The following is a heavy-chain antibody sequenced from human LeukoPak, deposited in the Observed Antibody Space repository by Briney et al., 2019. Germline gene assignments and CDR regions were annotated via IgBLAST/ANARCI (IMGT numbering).Heavy chain of an antibody. V-gene: IGHV3-33*01. CDR1: GFTFSSFG. Sequence: GGSLRLSCAASGFTFSSFGMHWVRQAPGKGLGWVAVIWYDAGNKYYADSVKGRFTVSRDNSKNTLYLQMNSLRDDDTAVYYCVRGVGVSRFNYFDPWGQGTLVTVSS. CDR2: IWYDAGNK. J-gene: IGHJ5*02. D-gene: IGHD1-26*01. CDR3: VRGVGVSRFNYFDP.